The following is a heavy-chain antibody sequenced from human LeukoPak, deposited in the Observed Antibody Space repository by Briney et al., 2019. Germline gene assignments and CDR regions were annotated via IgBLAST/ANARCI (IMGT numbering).Heavy chain of an antibody. CDR2: ISGSGGST. D-gene: IGHD2-2*01. V-gene: IGHV3-23*01. CDR1: GFTFSSYA. CDR3: AQIVVVPAATKDAFDI. Sequence: GGSLRLSCAASGFTFSSYAMSWVRQAPGKGLEWVSAISGSGGSTYYADSVKGRFTISRDNSKNTLYLQMNSLRAEDTAVYYCAQIVVVPAATKDAFDIWGQGTMVTVS. J-gene: IGHJ3*02.